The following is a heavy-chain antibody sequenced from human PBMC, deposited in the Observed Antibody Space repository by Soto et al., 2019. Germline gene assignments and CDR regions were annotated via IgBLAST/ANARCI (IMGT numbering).Heavy chain of an antibody. CDR3: TTDDSPSGWYPSGGYFDY. D-gene: IGHD6-19*01. CDR1: GFTFSNAW. CDR2: IKSKTDGGTP. J-gene: IGHJ4*02. Sequence: PGGSLRLSCAASGFTFSNAWMSWVRQAPGKGLEWVGRIKSKTDGGTPDYAAPVKGRFIISRDDSKNTLYLQMNSLKTEDTAVYYCTTDDSPSGWYPSGGYFDYWGKGTLVPVSS. V-gene: IGHV3-15*01.